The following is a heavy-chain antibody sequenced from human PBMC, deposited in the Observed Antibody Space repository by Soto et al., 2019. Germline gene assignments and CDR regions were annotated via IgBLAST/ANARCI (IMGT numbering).Heavy chain of an antibody. Sequence: SETLSLTCAVSGGSITSHYWSWIRQSPRKGLEWIGNINDGGSTNYNPSLRTRVTMSVDTSKNQISLILNSVTAADTAVYYCARGGGSSGVWVQGTLVTVSS. D-gene: IGHD3-22*01. CDR3: ARGGGSSGV. J-gene: IGHJ4*02. CDR1: GGSITSHY. CDR2: INDGGST. V-gene: IGHV4-59*11.